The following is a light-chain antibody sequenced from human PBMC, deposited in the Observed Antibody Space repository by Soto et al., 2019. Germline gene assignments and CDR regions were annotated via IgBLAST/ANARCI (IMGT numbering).Light chain of an antibody. CDR1: QSISSW. CDR3: QQYNSYWGT. Sequence: IQMTQSPSTLSASVGDRVTITFRASQSISSWLAWYQQKPGKAPKLLIYKASSLESGVPSSFSGSGSGTEFTLTISSLQPDDFATYYCQQYNSYWGTFGQGTKVDIK. CDR2: KAS. J-gene: IGKJ1*01. V-gene: IGKV1-5*03.